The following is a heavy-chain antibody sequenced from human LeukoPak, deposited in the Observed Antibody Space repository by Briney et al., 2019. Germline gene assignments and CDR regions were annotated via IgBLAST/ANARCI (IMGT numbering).Heavy chain of an antibody. CDR3: VKGYGTRGTGGAYLDA. J-gene: IGHJ5*02. Sequence: PGGSLRLSCAASGFTFSNYGMHWVRQAPGKGLEWMTFIQYDERNKKYADSVKGRFTISRDNSKNTLYLQMNSLRTEGTAIYYCVKGYGTRGTGGAYLDAWGQGTLVTVSS. D-gene: IGHD1-1*01. CDR2: IQYDERNK. CDR1: GFTFSNYG. V-gene: IGHV3-30*02.